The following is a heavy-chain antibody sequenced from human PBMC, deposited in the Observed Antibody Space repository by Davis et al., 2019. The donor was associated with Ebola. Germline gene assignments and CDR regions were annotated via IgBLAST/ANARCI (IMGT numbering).Heavy chain of an antibody. V-gene: IGHV4-59*01. J-gene: IGHJ4*02. CDR1: GGSISSYY. CDR3: ARHSGSYLTYYFDY. D-gene: IGHD1-26*01. Sequence: MPSETLSPTCTVPGGSISSYYWSWIRQPPGKGLEWIGYIYYSGSTNYNPSLKSRVTISVDTSKNQFSLKLSSVTAADTAVYYCARHSGSYLTYYFDYWGQGTLVTVSS. CDR2: IYYSGST.